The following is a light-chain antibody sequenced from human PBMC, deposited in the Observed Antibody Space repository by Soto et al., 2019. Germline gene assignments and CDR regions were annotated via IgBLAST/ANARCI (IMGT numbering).Light chain of an antibody. CDR3: MRALQTRT. V-gene: IGKV2-28*01. CDR2: LGS. J-gene: IGKJ1*01. CDR1: QSLLHSNGYNY. Sequence: DIVITQSPLSLPVTPGEPASISCSSSQSLLHSNGYNYLDWYLQKPGQSPQLLIYLGSNRASGVPDRFSGSGSGTDFTLKISRVEAEDVGVYYCMRALQTRTFGQGTKVDIK.